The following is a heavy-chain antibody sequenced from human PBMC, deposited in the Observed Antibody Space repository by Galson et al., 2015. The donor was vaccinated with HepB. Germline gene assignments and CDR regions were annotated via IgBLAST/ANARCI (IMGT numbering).Heavy chain of an antibody. CDR2: FSGAGDYT. V-gene: IGHV3-23*01. CDR1: GFIFRNYA. J-gene: IGHJ4*02. D-gene: IGHD3-16*01. CDR3: AREARGEVDS. Sequence: SLRLSCAASGFIFRNYAMTWVRQAPGKGLEWVSSFSGAGDYTYYADSVKGRFTISRDNSKNTLFLQMNSLRAEDSAVYYCAREARGEVDSWGQGTLVTVSS.